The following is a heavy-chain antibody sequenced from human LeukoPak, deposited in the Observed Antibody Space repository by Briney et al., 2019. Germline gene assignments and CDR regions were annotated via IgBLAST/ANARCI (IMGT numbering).Heavy chain of an antibody. V-gene: IGHV1-2*02. CDR3: ARERDFWSGYRAFDY. CDR1: GYTFTSYD. CDR2: INSNSGGT. D-gene: IGHD3-3*01. Sequence: GASVKVSCKASGYTFTSYDINWVRQAPGQGLEWMGWINSNSGGTNYAQKFQGRVTMTRDTSISTAYMELRSLRSDDTAVYYCARERDFWSGYRAFDYWGQGTLVTVSS. J-gene: IGHJ4*02.